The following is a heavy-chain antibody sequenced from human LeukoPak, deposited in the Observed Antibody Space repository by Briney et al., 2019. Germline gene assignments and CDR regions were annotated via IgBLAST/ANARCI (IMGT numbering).Heavy chain of an antibody. Sequence: GGSLRLSCAASGFSFSRYAMHWVRQAPGKGLEWVAVISYDGSYKDYADSVKGRFTISRDNSKNTLYLEVISLTAEDTAVYYCAKDDAWLRFGEWSQGTLVTVSS. V-gene: IGHV3-30*04. J-gene: IGHJ4*02. CDR1: GFSFSRYA. CDR2: ISYDGSYK. CDR3: AKDDAWLRFGE. D-gene: IGHD3-10*01.